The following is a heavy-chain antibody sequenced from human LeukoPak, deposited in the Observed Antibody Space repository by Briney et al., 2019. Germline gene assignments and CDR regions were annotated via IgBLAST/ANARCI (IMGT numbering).Heavy chain of an antibody. V-gene: IGHV3-74*01. CDR1: GFTFSSYW. CDR2: INRDGSGT. Sequence: GGSLRLSCAASGFTFSSYWMHWVRQPSGKGLVWVSRINRDGSGTSYVDSVKGRFTISRDNAKNTVYLQMNSLRAEDTAVYYCARDSNYGMDVWAKGPRSPSP. CDR3: ARDSNYGMDV. J-gene: IGHJ6*02.